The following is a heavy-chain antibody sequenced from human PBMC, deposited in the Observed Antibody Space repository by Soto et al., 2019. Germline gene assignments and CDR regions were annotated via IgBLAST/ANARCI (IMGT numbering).Heavy chain of an antibody. CDR1: GGSFSGYY. V-gene: IGHV4-34*01. J-gene: IGHJ6*02. CDR2: INHSGST. CDR3: ARASSRRYFYYYYCYGMDV. D-gene: IGHD1-1*01. Sequence: SETLSLTCAVYGGSFSGYYWSWIRQPPGKGLEWIGEINHSGSTNYNPSLKSRVTISVDTSKNQFSLKLSSVTAADTAVYYCARASSRRYFYYYYCYGMDVWGQGTTVTVSS.